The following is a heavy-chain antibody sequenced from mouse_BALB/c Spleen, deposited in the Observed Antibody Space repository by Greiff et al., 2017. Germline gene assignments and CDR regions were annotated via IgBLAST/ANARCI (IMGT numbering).Heavy chain of an antibody. J-gene: IGHJ4*01. CDR2: ILPGSGST. V-gene: IGHV1-9*01. CDR1: GYTFSSYW. CDR3: ARGGGGSLYYAMDY. D-gene: IGHD1-1*02. Sequence: VQLQQSGAELMKPGASVKISCKATGYTFSSYWIEWVKQRPGHGLEWIGEILPGSGSTNYNEKFKGKATFTADTSSNTAYMQLSSLTSEDSAVYYCARGGGGSLYYAMDYWGQGTSVTVSS.